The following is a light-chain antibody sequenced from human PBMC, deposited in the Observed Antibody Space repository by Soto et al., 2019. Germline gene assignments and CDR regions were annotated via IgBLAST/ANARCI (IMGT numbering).Light chain of an antibody. V-gene: IGLV2-23*02. CDR3: CSYAGGITLI. CDR1: SSDVGGNYNL. J-gene: IGLJ2*01. Sequence: QSALTQPAFVSGSPGQSITISCTGTSSDVGGNYNLVSWYQQHPGEVPKLIIYEVTKRPSGISSRFSGSRSDNTASLTISGLQAEDEADYYCCSYAGGITLIFGGGTKLTVL. CDR2: EVT.